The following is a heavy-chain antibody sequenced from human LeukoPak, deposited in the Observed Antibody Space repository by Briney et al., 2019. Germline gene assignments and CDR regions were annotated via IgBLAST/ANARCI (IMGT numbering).Heavy chain of an antibody. V-gene: IGHV3-48*04. CDR3: ARSHQLSY. CDR1: GFTFSSYG. CDR2: ISSSSDSI. J-gene: IGHJ4*02. Sequence: HTGGSLRLSCAASGFTFSSYGMNWVRQAPGKRLEWVSYISSSSDSIYYADSVKGRFTISRDNAKNSLYLQMNSLRAEDTAVYYCARSHQLSYWGQGTLVTVSS. D-gene: IGHD1-1*01.